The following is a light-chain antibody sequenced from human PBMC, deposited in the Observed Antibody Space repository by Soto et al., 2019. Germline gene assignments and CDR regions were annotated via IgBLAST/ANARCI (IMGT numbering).Light chain of an antibody. V-gene: IGKV1-39*01. CDR2: AAS. J-gene: IGKJ1*01. CDR3: QQSYSTPQT. Sequence: DIQMTHSRSSRSAAVWDRLTITCRSSQTISTYLNWYQQKPGKAPKVLIYAASSLQSGVPSRFSGSGSGTDFTLTISSLQPDDFATYYCQQSYSTPQTFGQGTKVDIK. CDR1: QTISTY.